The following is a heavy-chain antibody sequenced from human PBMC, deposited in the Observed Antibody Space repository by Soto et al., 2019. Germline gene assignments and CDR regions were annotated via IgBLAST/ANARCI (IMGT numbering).Heavy chain of an antibody. Sequence: QVQLVQSGAEVKKPGASVKVSCKASGYTFTSYGISWVRQAPGQGLEWMGWISAYNGNTNYAQKLQGRVTMTTDTAPSTAYMELRSLRSDDTAVYYCARAPLGGYYDFWSGYYVTFDYWGQGTLVTVSS. CDR1: GYTFTSYG. CDR3: ARAPLGGYYDFWSGYYVTFDY. V-gene: IGHV1-18*01. CDR2: ISAYNGNT. J-gene: IGHJ4*02. D-gene: IGHD3-3*01.